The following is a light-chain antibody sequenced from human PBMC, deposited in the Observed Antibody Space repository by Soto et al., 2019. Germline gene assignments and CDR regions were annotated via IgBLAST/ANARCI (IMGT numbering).Light chain of an antibody. CDR2: EVS. Sequence: QSALTQPASVSGSPGQSITISCTGTSSDVGSYNLVSWYQQHPGKAPKLMIYEVSKRPSGVSNRFSGSKSGNTASLTISGLQADDESNYYCCSYAGSCSLVFGTGPKVTV. J-gene: IGLJ1*01. V-gene: IGLV2-23*02. CDR3: CSYAGSCSLV. CDR1: SSDVGSYNL.